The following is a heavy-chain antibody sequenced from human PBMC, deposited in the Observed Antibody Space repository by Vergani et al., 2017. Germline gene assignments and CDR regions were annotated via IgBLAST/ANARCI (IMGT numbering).Heavy chain of an antibody. CDR1: GGSMSGYY. J-gene: IGHJ5*02. Sequence: QVRLQESGPGLVKPSETLSLICSVSGGSMSGYYWSWIRQRPGTELEWIGYMYHSGSTNYNPSLETRVTISGDTSKNQFSLKLNSVTAAVTAVYYCVRVTHFYGLGSRLLDLWGQGILVTVSS. CDR3: VRVTHFYGLGSRLLDL. CDR2: MYHSGST. V-gene: IGHV4-59*01. D-gene: IGHD3-10*01.